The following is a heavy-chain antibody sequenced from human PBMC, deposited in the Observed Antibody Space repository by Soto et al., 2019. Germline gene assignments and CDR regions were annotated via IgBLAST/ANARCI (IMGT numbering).Heavy chain of an antibody. CDR3: AKKSFAYYDFWSGRYYYYYYGMDV. D-gene: IGHD3-3*01. J-gene: IGHJ6*02. Sequence: QVQLVESGGGVVQPGRSLRLSCAASGFTFSSYGMHWVRQAPGKGLEWVAVISYDGSNKYYADSVKGRFTISRDNSKNTLYLQMNSLRAEETAVYYCAKKSFAYYDFWSGRYYYYYYGMDVWGQGTTVTVSS. V-gene: IGHV3-30*18. CDR1: GFTFSSYG. CDR2: ISYDGSNK.